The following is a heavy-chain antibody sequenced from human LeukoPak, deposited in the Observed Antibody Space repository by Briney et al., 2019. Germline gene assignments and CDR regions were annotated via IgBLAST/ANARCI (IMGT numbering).Heavy chain of an antibody. V-gene: IGHV4-34*01. D-gene: IGHD3-3*01. CDR3: ARGMIPYYDFWSGYGVYFDY. CDR2: INHSGST. J-gene: IGHJ4*02. Sequence: SETLSLTCAVYGGSFSGYYWSWIRQPPGKGLEWIGEINHSGSTNYNPSLMSRVTISVDTSKNQFSLKLSSVTAADTAVYYCARGMIPYYDFWSGYGVYFDYWGQGTLVTVSS. CDR1: GGSFSGYY.